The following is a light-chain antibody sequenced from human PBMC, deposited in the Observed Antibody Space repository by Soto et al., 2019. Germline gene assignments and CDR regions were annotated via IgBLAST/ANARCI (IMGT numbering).Light chain of an antibody. Sequence: DIQMTQSPFSLSTSVGDRVTITCRASQSISNYLNWYQQRPGKAPNLLIYAASTLQSGVPSRFSGTGSGTDFTLTISSLQPEDFATYYCQQSYSTPPTFGQGTKVEIK. CDR3: QQSYSTPPT. CDR1: QSISNY. CDR2: AAS. J-gene: IGKJ1*01. V-gene: IGKV1-39*01.